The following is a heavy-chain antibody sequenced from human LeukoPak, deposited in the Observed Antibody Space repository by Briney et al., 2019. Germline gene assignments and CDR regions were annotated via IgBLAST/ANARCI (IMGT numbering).Heavy chain of an antibody. CDR3: AADQSIGVYAFDI. Sequence: SVKVSCKASGFTFTSSAVQWVRQARGQRLEWMGWIVVGSGNTNYAQNFQERVTITRDMSTSTAYMDLSSLRSEDTAVYYCAADQSIGVYAFDIWGQGTMVTVSS. J-gene: IGHJ3*02. CDR2: IVVGSGNT. CDR1: GFTFTSSA. D-gene: IGHD2-8*01. V-gene: IGHV1-58*01.